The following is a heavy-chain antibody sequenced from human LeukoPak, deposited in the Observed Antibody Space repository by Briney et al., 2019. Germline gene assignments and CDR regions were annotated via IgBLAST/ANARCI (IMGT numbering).Heavy chain of an antibody. CDR2: ISGSGGST. J-gene: IGHJ4*02. CDR1: GFPFSSYA. Sequence: GALSLSCAASGFPFSSYAMSWVRQAPGKGLEWVSAISGSGGSTYYADSVKGRFTISRDNSKNTLYLQMNSLRAEDTAVYYCAKGAAVTTWDYFDYWGQGTLVTVSS. V-gene: IGHV3-23*01. CDR3: AKGAAVTTWDYFDY. D-gene: IGHD4-17*01.